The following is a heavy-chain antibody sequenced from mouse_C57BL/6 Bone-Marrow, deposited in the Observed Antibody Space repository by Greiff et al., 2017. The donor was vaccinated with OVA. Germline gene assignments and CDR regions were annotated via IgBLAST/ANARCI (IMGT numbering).Heavy chain of an antibody. CDR3: VTGIYYDYEAWFAY. Sequence: QVQLQQSGAELVKPGASVKLSCKASGYTFTSYWMQWVKQRPGQGLEWIGEIDPSDSYTNYNQKFKGKATLTVDTSSSTAYMQLSSLTSEDSAVYYCVTGIYYDYEAWFAYWGQGTLVTVSA. CDR1: GYTFTSYW. D-gene: IGHD2-4*01. V-gene: IGHV1-50*01. CDR2: IDPSDSYT. J-gene: IGHJ3*01.